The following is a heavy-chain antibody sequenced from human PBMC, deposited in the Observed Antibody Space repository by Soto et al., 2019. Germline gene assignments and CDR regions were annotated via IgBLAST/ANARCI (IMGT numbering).Heavy chain of an antibody. CDR2: IFSNDEK. V-gene: IGHV2-26*01. Sequence: SGPTLVYPTETLTLTCTVSGFSLSNARMGVSWIRQPPGKALEWLAHIFSNDEKSYSTSLKSRLTISKDTSKSQVVLTMTNMDPVDTATYYCARNYYDSSGYHFDYWGQGTLVTVSS. CDR3: ARNYYDSSGYHFDY. J-gene: IGHJ4*02. CDR1: GFSLSNARMG. D-gene: IGHD3-22*01.